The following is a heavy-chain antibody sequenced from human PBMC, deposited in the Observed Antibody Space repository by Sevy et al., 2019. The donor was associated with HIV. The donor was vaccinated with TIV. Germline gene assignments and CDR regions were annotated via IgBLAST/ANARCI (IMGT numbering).Heavy chain of an antibody. Sequence: GGSLRLSCAASGFTFRYYAMHWVRQAPGNGLGWVAVISYDGTNKQYAESVKGRFTISRDKPKNTLYLQMNSLRAQDTSVYYCARDRGYYDSSGFYSRYYFDYWGQGTLVTVSS. CDR1: GFTFRYYA. V-gene: IGHV3-30-3*01. CDR2: ISYDGTNK. D-gene: IGHD3-22*01. J-gene: IGHJ4*02. CDR3: ARDRGYYDSSGFYSRYYFDY.